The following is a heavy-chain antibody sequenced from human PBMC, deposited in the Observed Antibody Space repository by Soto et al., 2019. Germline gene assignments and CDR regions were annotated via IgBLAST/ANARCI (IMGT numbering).Heavy chain of an antibody. CDR3: AREHLTLNYDY. CDR1: GFTFSDYY. D-gene: IGHD3-9*01. V-gene: IGHV3-11*01. CDR2: ISGSGGTI. J-gene: IGHJ4*02. Sequence: QVQLVESGGGLVKPGGSLRLSCAASGFTFSDYYMTWLRQAPGKGLEWVSYISGSGGTIFYADSVRGRFTISRDNAKNSVSLQTNSLRAKDTAVYYCAREHLTLNYDYWGQGTLVTVSS.